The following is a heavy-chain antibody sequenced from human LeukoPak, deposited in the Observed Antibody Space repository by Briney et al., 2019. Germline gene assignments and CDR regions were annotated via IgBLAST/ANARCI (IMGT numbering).Heavy chain of an antibody. D-gene: IGHD6-19*01. V-gene: IGHV4-39*01. CDR3: ARAPTFSGWFDY. Sequence: PSETLSLTCAVSGGSISSNSYYWGWIRQPPGKGLEWIGSIYYSGSTYYNPSLKSRVTISVDTSKNQFSLRLRSVTAADTAVYYCARAPTFSGWFDYWGQGTLVTVSS. J-gene: IGHJ4*02. CDR1: GGSISSNSYY. CDR2: IYYSGST.